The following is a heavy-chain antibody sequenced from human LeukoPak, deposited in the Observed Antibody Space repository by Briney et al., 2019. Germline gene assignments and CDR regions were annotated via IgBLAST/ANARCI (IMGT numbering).Heavy chain of an antibody. D-gene: IGHD3-22*01. CDR2: IWYDGSNK. J-gene: IGHJ4*02. V-gene: IGHV3-33*01. CDR1: GFTFSSYG. CDR3: ARVLGPYYYDSSGQDY. Sequence: QPGGSLRLSCAASGFTFSSYGMHWVRQAPGKGLEWVAVIWYDGSNKYYADSVKGRFTISRDNSKNTLYLQMNSLRAEDTAVYYCARVLGPYYYDSSGQDYWGQGTLVTVSS.